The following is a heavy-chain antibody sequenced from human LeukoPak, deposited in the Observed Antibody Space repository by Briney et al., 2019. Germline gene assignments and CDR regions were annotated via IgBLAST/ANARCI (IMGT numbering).Heavy chain of an antibody. CDR1: GGSIRRSSYY. Sequence: PSETLSLTCTVPGGSIRRSSYYWGWIRQPPGKGLEWIGSMYYSGSTYYNPSLKSRITISVDTSKNQFSLKLSSATAADTAVYYCARHRTIYYDSSGYWVWGQGTLVTVSS. D-gene: IGHD3-22*01. CDR3: ARHRTIYYDSSGYWV. V-gene: IGHV4-39*01. J-gene: IGHJ4*02. CDR2: MYYSGST.